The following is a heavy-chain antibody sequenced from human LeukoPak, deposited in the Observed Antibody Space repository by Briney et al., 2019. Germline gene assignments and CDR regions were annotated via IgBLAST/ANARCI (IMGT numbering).Heavy chain of an antibody. V-gene: IGHV3-21*01. CDR1: GFTFSSYS. Sequence: GGSLRLSCAASGFTFSSYSMNWVRQAPGKGLEWVSSISSSSSYTYYADSVKGRFTISRDNAKNSLYLQMNSLRAEDTAVYYCARDITIFGVADYYYYYMDVWGKGTTVTVSS. CDR2: ISSSSSYT. D-gene: IGHD3-3*01. J-gene: IGHJ6*03. CDR3: ARDITIFGVADYYYYYMDV.